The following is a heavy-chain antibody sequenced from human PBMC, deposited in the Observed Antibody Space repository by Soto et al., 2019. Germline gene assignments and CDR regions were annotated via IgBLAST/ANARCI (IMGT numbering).Heavy chain of an antibody. CDR3: ARKATESERMDV. D-gene: IGHD1-26*01. Sequence: GASVKVSCKASGGTFSSYAISWVRQAPGQGLEWMGGIIPIFGTANYAQKFQGRVTITADESKSTAYMELSSLRSEDTAVYYCARKATESERMDVWGQGTTVTVSS. V-gene: IGHV1-69*13. J-gene: IGHJ6*02. CDR1: GGTFSSYA. CDR2: IIPIFGTA.